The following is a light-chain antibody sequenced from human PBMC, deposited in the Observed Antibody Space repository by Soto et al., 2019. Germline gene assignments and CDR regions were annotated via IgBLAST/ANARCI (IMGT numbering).Light chain of an antibody. CDR1: SSDVGGYNY. J-gene: IGLJ2*01. Sequence: QSVLTQPPSASGSPGQSVTISCTGTSSDVGGYNYVSWYQHHPDKAPKLIISEVYKRPSGVPDRFSGSKSGNKASLTVSGLQAEDEAEYYCGSYAASDSVVVVGGGTKVNVL. V-gene: IGLV2-8*01. CDR3: GSYAASDSVVV. CDR2: EVY.